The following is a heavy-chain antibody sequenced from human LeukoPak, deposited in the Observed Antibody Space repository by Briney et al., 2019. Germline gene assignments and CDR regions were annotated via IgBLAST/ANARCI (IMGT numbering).Heavy chain of an antibody. Sequence: PSGTLSLTCAVSGGSISSSNWWSWVRQPPGKGLEWIGEIYHSGSTNYNPSLKSRVTISVDKSKNQFSLKLSSVTAADTAVYYCARYIVVVPAAIKHWYFDLWGRGALVTVSS. J-gene: IGHJ2*01. V-gene: IGHV4-4*02. CDR1: GGSISSSNW. D-gene: IGHD2-2*01. CDR2: IYHSGST. CDR3: ARYIVVVPAAIKHWYFDL.